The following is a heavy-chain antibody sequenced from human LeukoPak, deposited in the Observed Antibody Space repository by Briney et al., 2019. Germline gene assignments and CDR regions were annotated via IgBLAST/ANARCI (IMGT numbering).Heavy chain of an antibody. D-gene: IGHD2-2*01. V-gene: IGHV3-21*01. CDR3: ARVCCSSTSCYSPLFDY. Sequence: PGGSLRLSCAASGFTFSSYSMNWVRQAPGKGLEWVSSISSSSSSYIYYADSVKGRFTISRDNAKNSLYLQMNSLRAEDTAVYYCARVCCSSTSCYSPLFDYWGQGTLVTVSS. J-gene: IGHJ4*02. CDR2: ISSSSSSYI. CDR1: GFTFSSYS.